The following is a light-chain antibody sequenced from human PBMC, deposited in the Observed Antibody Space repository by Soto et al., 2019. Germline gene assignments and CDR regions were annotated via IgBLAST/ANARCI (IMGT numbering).Light chain of an antibody. V-gene: IGLV2-8*01. J-gene: IGLJ3*02. CDR3: SSYVVSYNWV. CDR1: SSDVGAYDY. CDR2: QVT. Sequence: QSVLTQPPSASRSPGQSVTISCTGTSSDVGAYDYVSWFQQHPGKAPKLIIYQVTKRPSGVPDRFSGSKSGNAASLTVSGLQAEDEADYFCSSYVVSYNWVFGGGTKVTVL.